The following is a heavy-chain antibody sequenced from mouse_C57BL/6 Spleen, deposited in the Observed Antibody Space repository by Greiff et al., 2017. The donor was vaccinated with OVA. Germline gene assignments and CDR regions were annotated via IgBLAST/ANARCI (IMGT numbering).Heavy chain of an antibody. V-gene: IGHV1-80*01. D-gene: IGHD1-1*01. J-gene: IGHJ3*01. Sequence: VQLQESGAELVKPGASVKISCKASGYAFSSYWMNWVKQRPGKGLEWIGQIYPGDGDTNYNGKFKGKATLTADKSSSTAYMQLSSLTSEDSAVYFCARVDYGSSYGAYWGQGTLVTVSA. CDR2: IYPGDGDT. CDR1: GYAFSSYW. CDR3: ARVDYGSSYGAY.